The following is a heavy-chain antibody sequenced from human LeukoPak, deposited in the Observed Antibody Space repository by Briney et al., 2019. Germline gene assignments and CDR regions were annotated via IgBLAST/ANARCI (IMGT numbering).Heavy chain of an antibody. CDR3: ARGYGSARGYYYGMDV. Sequence: GGSLRLSCTASGFTFGDYAMSWVRQAPGKGLEWVANIKQDGSEKYYVDSVKGRFTISRDNAKNSLYLQMNSLRAGDTAVYYCARGYGSARGYYYGMDVWGQGTTVTVPS. V-gene: IGHV3-7*01. J-gene: IGHJ6*02. CDR2: IKQDGSEK. D-gene: IGHD3-10*01. CDR1: GFTFGDYA.